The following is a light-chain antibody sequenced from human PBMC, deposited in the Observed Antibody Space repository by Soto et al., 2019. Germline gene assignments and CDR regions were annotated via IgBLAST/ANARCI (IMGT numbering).Light chain of an antibody. CDR2: DVT. Sequence: QSALTQPRSVSGSPGQSVTISATGTSSDVGGYNYVSWYQQHPGKAPELMIYDVTKRPSGVPDRFSGSKSGNTASLTISGLQAEDEADYYCCSYVGTDTYSFGTGTKLTVL. J-gene: IGLJ1*01. CDR1: SSDVGGYNY. V-gene: IGLV2-11*01. CDR3: CSYVGTDTYS.